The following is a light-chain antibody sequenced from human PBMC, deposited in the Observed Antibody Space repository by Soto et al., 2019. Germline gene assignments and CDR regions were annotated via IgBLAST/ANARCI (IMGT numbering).Light chain of an antibody. Sequence: EIVLTQSPATLSLSPGERATLSFMASQSVSSYLAWYQQKPGQAPRPLIYDASNRATGIPARFSGSGSGTDFTLTISSLEPEDFAVYYCQQRSNWPRFTFGPGTKVDIK. CDR2: DAS. V-gene: IGKV3-11*01. CDR1: QSVSSY. CDR3: QQRSNWPRFT. J-gene: IGKJ3*01.